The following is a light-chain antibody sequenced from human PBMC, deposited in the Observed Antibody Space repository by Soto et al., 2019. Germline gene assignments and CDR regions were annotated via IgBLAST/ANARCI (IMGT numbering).Light chain of an antibody. CDR1: SSDVGAYDF. Sequence: QSVLTQPASVSGSHRQSITISCTGTSSDVGAYDFVSWYQQHPDKAPKLMIYEVRNRPSGVSNRFSGSKSVNTATLTISGLQAEDEADYYCSSYTTSSTRVFGTGTKVTVL. J-gene: IGLJ1*01. CDR3: SSYTTSSTRV. CDR2: EVR. V-gene: IGLV2-14*03.